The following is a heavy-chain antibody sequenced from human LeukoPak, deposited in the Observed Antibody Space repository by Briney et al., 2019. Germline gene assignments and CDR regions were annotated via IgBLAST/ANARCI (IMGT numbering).Heavy chain of an antibody. J-gene: IGHJ5*02. D-gene: IGHD6-13*01. V-gene: IGHV3-23*01. Sequence: GGSLRLSCAASGFTFISYGMSWVRQAPGKGLEWVSAISGSGGSTYYADSVKGRFTISRDNSKNTLYLQMNSLRAEDTAVYYCAKAKSSSWYRGNWFDLWGQGTLVTVSS. CDR2: ISGSGGST. CDR1: GFTFISYG. CDR3: AKAKSSSWYRGNWFDL.